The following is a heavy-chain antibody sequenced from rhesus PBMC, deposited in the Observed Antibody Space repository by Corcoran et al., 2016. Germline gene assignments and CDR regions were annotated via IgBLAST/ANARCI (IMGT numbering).Heavy chain of an antibody. V-gene: IGHV4-65*02. Sequence: QVQLQESGPGLVKPSETLSLTCPVSGGSVSTNNWWTWIRQSPGKGLEWIGNIGATSDTTHYNPSLKSRVTISKDTSKMQFSLNLSSVTVADTAVYYCAATGDDTSTYRPFQFWGQGALVTVS. J-gene: IGHJ1*01. CDR2: IGATSDTT. D-gene: IGHD6-43*01. CDR1: GGSVSTNNW. CDR3: AATGDDTSTYRPFQF.